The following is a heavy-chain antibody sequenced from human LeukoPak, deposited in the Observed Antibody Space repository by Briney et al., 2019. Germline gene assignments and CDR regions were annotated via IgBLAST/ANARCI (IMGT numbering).Heavy chain of an antibody. CDR3: ARRRYYGSGSYWA. J-gene: IGHJ4*02. D-gene: IGHD3-10*01. CDR2: INHSGST. Sequence: SETLSLTCAVYGGSFSGYYWSWIRQPPGKGLEWIGEINHSGSTNYNPSLKSRVTIPVDTSKNQFSLKLSSVTAADTAVYYCARRRYYGSGSYWAWGQGTLVTVSS. CDR1: GGSFSGYY. V-gene: IGHV4-34*01.